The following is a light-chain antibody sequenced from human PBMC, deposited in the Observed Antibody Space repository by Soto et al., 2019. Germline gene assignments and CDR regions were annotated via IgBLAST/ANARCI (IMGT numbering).Light chain of an antibody. V-gene: IGLV2-14*01. CDR3: SSYTSSSPPGVV. J-gene: IGLJ2*01. CDR1: SSDVGGYNY. Sequence: QSALTQPASVSGSPGQSITISCTGTSSDVGGYNYVSWYQQHPGKAPKLMIYDVSNRPSGVSNRFSGSKSGNTASLTISGLQAEEEVDYYCSSYTSSSPPGVVFGGGTKAPVL. CDR2: DVS.